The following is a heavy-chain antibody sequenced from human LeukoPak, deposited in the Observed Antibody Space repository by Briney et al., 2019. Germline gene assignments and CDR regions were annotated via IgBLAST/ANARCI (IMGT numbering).Heavy chain of an antibody. Sequence: GASVKVSCKASGYTFTGYYMHWVRQAPGQGLEWMGWISAYNGNTNYAQKLQGRVTMSTDTSTSTAYMELRSLRSDDTAVYYCARDGPIAAAGNFDYWGQGTLVTVSS. D-gene: IGHD6-13*01. V-gene: IGHV1-18*04. CDR2: ISAYNGNT. CDR1: GYTFTGYY. CDR3: ARDGPIAAAGNFDY. J-gene: IGHJ4*02.